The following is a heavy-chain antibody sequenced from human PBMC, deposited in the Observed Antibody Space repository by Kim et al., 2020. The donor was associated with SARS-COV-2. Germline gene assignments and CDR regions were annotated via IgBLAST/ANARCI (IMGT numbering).Heavy chain of an antibody. CDR3: ARARYDSSGYFDY. CDR1: GGSFSGYY. Sequence: SETLSLTCAVYGGSFSGYYWSWIRQPPGKGLEWIGEINHSGSTNYNPSLKSRVTISVDTSKNQFSLKLSSVTAADTAMYYCARARYDSSGYFDYWGQGTLVTVSS. J-gene: IGHJ4*02. D-gene: IGHD3-22*01. V-gene: IGHV4-34*01. CDR2: INHSGST.